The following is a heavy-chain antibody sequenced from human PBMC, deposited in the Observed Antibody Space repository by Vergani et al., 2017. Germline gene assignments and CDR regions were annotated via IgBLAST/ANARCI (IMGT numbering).Heavy chain of an antibody. CDR2: IRSKNDGGTA. CDR1: GITFKNAW. CDR3: YTDYHDY. Sequence: EVQVVESGGGLIKPGGSLRLSCVVSGITFKNAWINWGRQAPGKGLEWIGRIRSKNDGGTADYAAPLKGRFTISRDDSKDSAFLLVNNLKTEDTAVYFCYTDYHDYWGQGTLVTVSS. J-gene: IGHJ4*02. D-gene: IGHD2-2*02. V-gene: IGHV3-15*01.